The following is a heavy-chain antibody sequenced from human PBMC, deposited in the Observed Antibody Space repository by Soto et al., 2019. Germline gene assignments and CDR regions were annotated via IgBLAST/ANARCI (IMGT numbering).Heavy chain of an antibody. CDR1: GFTFGSYA. D-gene: IGHD3-22*01. CDR2: AGPSGSST. V-gene: IGHV3-23*01. J-gene: IGHJ4*02. CDR3: ARNYHYDSTGYYRTFDY. Sequence: GGSLRLSCAASGFTFGSYAMSWVRLAPGKGLEWVSVAGPSGSSTFYADSVRGRFTISRDNVENTLYLQMNSLRVADTALYFCARNYHYDSTGYYRTFDYWGQGTLVTVYS.